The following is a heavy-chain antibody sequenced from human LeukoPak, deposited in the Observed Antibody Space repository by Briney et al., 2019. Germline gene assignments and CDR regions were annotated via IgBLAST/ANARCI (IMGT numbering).Heavy chain of an antibody. CDR3: AADIVVVPAARGAFDY. CDR1: GGTFSSYA. CDR2: IIPIFGTA. J-gene: IGHJ4*02. D-gene: IGHD2-2*01. V-gene: IGHV1-69*05. Sequence: SVKVSCKAPGGTFSSYAISWVRQAPGQGLEWMGGIIPIFGTANYAQKFQGRVTITTDESTSTAYMELSSLRSEDTAVYYCAADIVVVPAARGAFDYWGQGTLVTVSS.